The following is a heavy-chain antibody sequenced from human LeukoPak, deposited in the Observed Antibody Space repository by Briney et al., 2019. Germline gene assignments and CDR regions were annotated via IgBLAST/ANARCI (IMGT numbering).Heavy chain of an antibody. CDR1: GGSISSYY. CDR2: ISSSGST. CDR3: ARDRWSAPSGSYYDY. V-gene: IGHV4-4*07. Sequence: SETLSLTCTVSGGSISSYYWSWIRQPAGKGLEWIGRISSSGSTNYNPSLKSQVTISVDTSKNQFSLKLSSVTAADTAVYYCARDRWSAPSGSYYDYWGQGTLVTVSS. J-gene: IGHJ4*02. D-gene: IGHD1-26*01.